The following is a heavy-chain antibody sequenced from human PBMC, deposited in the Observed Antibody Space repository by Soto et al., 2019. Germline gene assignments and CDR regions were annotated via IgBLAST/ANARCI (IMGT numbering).Heavy chain of an antibody. J-gene: IGHJ5*02. V-gene: IGHV3-9*01. Sequence: EVQLVESGGGLVQPGRSLRLSCAASGFTFDDYAMHWVRQAPGKGLEWVSGISWNSGSIGYADSVKGRFSISRDNAKNSLYLQMNSLRAEDTALYYCAKDGLIMTTVTTPGGGFDPWGQGTLVTVSS. CDR2: ISWNSGSI. CDR3: AKDGLIMTTVTTPGGGFDP. D-gene: IGHD4-17*01. CDR1: GFTFDDYA.